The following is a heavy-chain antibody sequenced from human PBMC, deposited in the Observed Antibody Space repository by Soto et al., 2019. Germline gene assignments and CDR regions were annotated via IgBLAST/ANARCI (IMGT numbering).Heavy chain of an antibody. CDR2: ISYDGSNK. J-gene: IGHJ6*02. D-gene: IGHD5-18*01. V-gene: IGHV3-30*18. Sequence: GGSLRLSCAASGFTFSSYGMHCVRQAPGKGLERVAVISYDGSNKYYADSVNGRFTISIDNSKNTLYLQMNSLRAEDTAVYYCAKGDAAMVLGYYYYYYGMDVWGQGTTVTVSS. CDR1: GFTFSSYG. CDR3: AKGDAAMVLGYYYYYYGMDV.